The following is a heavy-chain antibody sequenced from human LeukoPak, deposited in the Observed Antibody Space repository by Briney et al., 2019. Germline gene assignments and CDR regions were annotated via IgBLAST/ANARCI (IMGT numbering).Heavy chain of an antibody. V-gene: IGHV3-23*01. D-gene: IGHD5-12*01. CDR3: AKGTIVTTYNWDH. J-gene: IGHJ4*02. CDR2: ISGSGGST. Sequence: GGSLRLSCAASGFTFSGYAISWVCQAPGKGLEWVSSISGSGGSTYYADSVKGRFTISRDNSKNTLYLQMNSLRAEDTAVYYCAKGTIVTTYNWDHWGQGTLVTVSS. CDR1: GFTFSGYA.